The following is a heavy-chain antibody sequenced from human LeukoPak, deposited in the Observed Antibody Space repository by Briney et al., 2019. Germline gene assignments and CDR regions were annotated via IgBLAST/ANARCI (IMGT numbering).Heavy chain of an antibody. CDR1: GYTFTSYG. V-gene: IGHV1-69*04. CDR2: IIPILGIA. D-gene: IGHD4-17*01. Sequence: ASVKVSCKASGYTFTSYGISWVRQAPGQGLEWMGRIIPILGIANYAQKFQGRVTITADKSTSTAYMELSSLRSEDTAVYYCASIGGGSFYGDYVLWGQGTLVTVSS. CDR3: ASIGGGSFYGDYVL. J-gene: IGHJ4*02.